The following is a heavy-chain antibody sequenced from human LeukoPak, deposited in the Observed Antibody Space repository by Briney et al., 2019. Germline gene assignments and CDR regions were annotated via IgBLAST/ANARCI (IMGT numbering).Heavy chain of an antibody. J-gene: IGHJ3*02. CDR1: GFTFSNYS. Sequence: QAGGSLRLSCAASGFTFSNYSMNWVRQAPGKGLEWVSYISRSSSTIYYADSVKGRFTISRDNGKNPLYLQMNSLRVEDTAVYYCARAKRNGFDIWGQGTMVTVSS. CDR3: ARAKRNGFDI. CDR2: ISRSSSTI. V-gene: IGHV3-48*01.